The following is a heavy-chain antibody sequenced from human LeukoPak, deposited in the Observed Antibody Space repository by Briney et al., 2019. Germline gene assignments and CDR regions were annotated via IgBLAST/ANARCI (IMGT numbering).Heavy chain of an antibody. CDR3: ARTSQYYHDSSGYYFFDY. CDR2: IYTSGSN. D-gene: IGHD3-22*01. V-gene: IGHV4-4*07. Sequence: PSETLSLTCTVSGGSISSYYWSWVRQPAGKGLEWIGRIYTSGSNNYNPSLKSRVTMSVDTSKNQFSLKLSSVTAADTAVYYCARTSQYYHDSSGYYFFDYWGQGTLVTVSS. J-gene: IGHJ4*02. CDR1: GGSISSYY.